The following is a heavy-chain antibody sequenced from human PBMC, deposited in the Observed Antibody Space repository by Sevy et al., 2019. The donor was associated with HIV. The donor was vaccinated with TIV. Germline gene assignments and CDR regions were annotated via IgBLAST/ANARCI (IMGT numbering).Heavy chain of an antibody. J-gene: IGHJ4*02. V-gene: IGHV3-23*01. CDR1: GYSFSSYA. CDR3: ARPSPRIAAAASAFYDN. Sequence: GGCLRLSCVVSGYSFSSYAISWVRQAPGKGLEWVSTINGQGGSTYYADSVKGRFTISRDNPKNTLFLQMINLRVDDTAIYYCARPSPRIAAAASAFYDNWGQGTLVTVSS. D-gene: IGHD6-13*01. CDR2: INGQGGST.